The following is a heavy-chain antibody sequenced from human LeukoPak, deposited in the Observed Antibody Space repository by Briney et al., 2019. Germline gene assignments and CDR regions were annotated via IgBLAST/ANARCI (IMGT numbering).Heavy chain of an antibody. Sequence: ASVTVSCKASGYTFTDYYIHWVRQAPGPGLERLGGMNVNTGATRSAQNFPGRITMTRNTYIRTASMEFSSLTSDDTAVYYCARQSGTYWGLDYWGQGTLVTVSS. J-gene: IGHJ4*02. CDR2: MNVNTGAT. CDR3: ARQSGTYWGLDY. D-gene: IGHD1-26*01. CDR1: GYTFTDYY. V-gene: IGHV1-2*02.